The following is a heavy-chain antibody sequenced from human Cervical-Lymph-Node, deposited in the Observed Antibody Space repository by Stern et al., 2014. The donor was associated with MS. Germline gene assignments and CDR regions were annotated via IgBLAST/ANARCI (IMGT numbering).Heavy chain of an antibody. CDR1: GCSFENYA. CDR3: ARPSVGAAYFYYALDV. J-gene: IGHJ6*02. CDR2: IIPALGAP. Sequence: VQLLESGAEVKRPGSSVKVSCKASGCSFENYALNWVRQAPGQGLERMGGIIPALGAPKYARPFQARVTISADHSTTTSSLALTSLTFEDTAIYYCARPSVGAAYFYYALDVWGQGTTVIVSS. D-gene: IGHD1-26*01. V-gene: IGHV1-69*01.